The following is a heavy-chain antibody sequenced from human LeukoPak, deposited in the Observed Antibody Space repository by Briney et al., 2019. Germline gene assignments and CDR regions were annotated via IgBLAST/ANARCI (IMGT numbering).Heavy chain of an antibody. CDR3: ARELATIRRWYFDL. V-gene: IGHV3-30*04. CDR1: GFTFSSYA. Sequence: GRSLRLSCAASGFTFSSYAMHWVRQAPGKGLEWVAVISYDGSNKYYADSVKGRFTISRDNSKNTLYLQMNSLRAEDTAVYYCARELATIRRWYFDLWGRGTLVTVSS. CDR2: ISYDGSNK. D-gene: IGHD5-24*01. J-gene: IGHJ2*01.